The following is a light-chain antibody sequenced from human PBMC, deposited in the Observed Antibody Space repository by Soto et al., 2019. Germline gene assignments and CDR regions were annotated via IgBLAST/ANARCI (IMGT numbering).Light chain of an antibody. CDR2: EVS. Sequence: QSALTQPASVSGSPGQSITISCTGTSSDVGGYNYLSWYQQHPGKAPKVMIYEVSNRPSGVSNRFSGSKSGNTASLTISGLQAEDVADYFCSSYTTSGTPVFGGGTKVTVL. V-gene: IGLV2-14*01. CDR3: SSYTTSGTPV. CDR1: SSDVGGYNY. J-gene: IGLJ3*02.